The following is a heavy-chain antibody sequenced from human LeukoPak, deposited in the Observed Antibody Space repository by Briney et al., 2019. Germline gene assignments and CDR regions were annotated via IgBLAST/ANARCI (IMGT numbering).Heavy chain of an antibody. CDR3: ARDLRGTYYDILTGSNDY. V-gene: IGHV1-69*04. CDR1: GGTFSSYA. J-gene: IGHJ4*02. Sequence: GASAKVSCKASGGTFSSYAISWVRQAPGQGLEWMGRIIPILGIANYAQKFQGRVTITADKSTSTAYMELSSLRSEDTAVYYCARDLRGTYYDILTGSNDYWGQGTLVTVSS. D-gene: IGHD3-9*01. CDR2: IIPILGIA.